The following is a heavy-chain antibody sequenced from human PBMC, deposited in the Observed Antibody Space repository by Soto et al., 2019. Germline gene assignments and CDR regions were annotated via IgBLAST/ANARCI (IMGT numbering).Heavy chain of an antibody. Sequence: QVQLQQWGAGLLKPSETLSLTCAVYGGSFSGYQWSWIRQTPGKGLEWIGGINDSGDINYNPSLKSRVTILVGAAKKQISLKLSSVTAAYTAVYFCARGLILWFGDLSRRGGYYYYMDVWGKGTTVTVSS. CDR3: ARGLILWFGDLSRRGGYYYYMDV. V-gene: IGHV4-34*02. D-gene: IGHD3-10*01. CDR1: GGSFSGYQ. J-gene: IGHJ6*03. CDR2: INDSGDI.